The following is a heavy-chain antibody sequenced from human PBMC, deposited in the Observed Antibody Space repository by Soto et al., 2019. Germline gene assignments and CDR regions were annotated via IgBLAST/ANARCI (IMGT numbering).Heavy chain of an antibody. Sequence: SVKVSCKASGGTFSSYAISWVRQAPGQGLEWMGGIIPIFGTANYAQKFQGRVTITADESTSTAYMELSSLRSEDTAVYYCARETPLYDSSGLDYWGQGTLVTVYS. CDR3: ARETPLYDSSGLDY. D-gene: IGHD3-22*01. CDR2: IIPIFGTA. CDR1: GGTFSSYA. J-gene: IGHJ4*02. V-gene: IGHV1-69*13.